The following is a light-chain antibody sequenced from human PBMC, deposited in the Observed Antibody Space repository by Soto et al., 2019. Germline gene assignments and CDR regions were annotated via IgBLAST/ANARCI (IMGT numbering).Light chain of an antibody. J-gene: IGKJ1*01. CDR2: DAS. Sequence: AIQLTQSPSSLSASVGDRVSITCRASQGIGSALAWYQLKPGAAPALLIYDASTLESGVPSRFSGSRSGADFTLTISSLQPEDFATYYCHQYDSDRTFGQGTKVDLK. V-gene: IGKV1-13*02. CDR1: QGIGSA. CDR3: HQYDSDRT.